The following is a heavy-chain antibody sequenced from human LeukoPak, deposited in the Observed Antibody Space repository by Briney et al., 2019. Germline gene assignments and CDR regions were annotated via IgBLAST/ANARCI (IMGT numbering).Heavy chain of an antibody. V-gene: IGHV5-51*01. CDR1: GYSFTSYW. D-gene: IGHD3-22*01. Sequence: RGESLKISCKGSGYSFTSYWIGWVRQMPGKGLEWMGIIYPGDSDTRYSPSFQGQVTISADKSISTAYLQWSSLKASDTAMYYCARLSDSSGYWEYYFDYWGQGTLVTVSS. CDR2: IYPGDSDT. J-gene: IGHJ4*02. CDR3: ARLSDSSGYWEYYFDY.